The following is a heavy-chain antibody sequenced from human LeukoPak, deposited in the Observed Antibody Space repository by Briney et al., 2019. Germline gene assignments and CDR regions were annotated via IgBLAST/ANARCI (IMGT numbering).Heavy chain of an antibody. CDR3: ARLRDAWSGYLGPFDY. Sequence: GESLKISCKGSGYSFTSYWIGWVRQMPGKGLEWMGIIYPGDSDTRYSPSFQGQVTVSADKSISTAYLQWNSLKASDTAMYYCARLRDAWSGYLGPFDYWGQGTLVTVSS. J-gene: IGHJ4*02. CDR1: GYSFTSYW. V-gene: IGHV5-51*01. CDR2: IYPGDSDT. D-gene: IGHD3-3*01.